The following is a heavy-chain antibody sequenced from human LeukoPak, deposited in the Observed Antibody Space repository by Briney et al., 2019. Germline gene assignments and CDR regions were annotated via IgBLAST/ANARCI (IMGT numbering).Heavy chain of an antibody. J-gene: IGHJ5*02. V-gene: IGHV4-61*08. CDR2: IYYSGDT. D-gene: IGHD4/OR15-4a*01. CDR3: VRGPYGASISKWFDP. CDR1: GYSISDGYY. Sequence: SETLSLTCNVSGYSISDGYYWGWIRPSPGGGLEWIGYIYYSGDTAYNPSLRSRVTLSVDTSKNQFSLQLRSVTTADTAVYYCVRGPYGASISKWFDPWGQGTQVIVSP.